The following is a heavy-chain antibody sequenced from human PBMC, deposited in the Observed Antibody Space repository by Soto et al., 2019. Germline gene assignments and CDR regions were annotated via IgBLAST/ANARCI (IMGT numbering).Heavy chain of an antibody. Sequence: SETLSLTCAVYGGSFSGYYWSWIRQPPGKGLEWIGEINHSGSTNYNPSLKSRVTISVDTSKNQFSLKLSSVTAADTAVYYCARGIAASRWSGYYYYGMDVWGQGTTVTVSS. D-gene: IGHD6-13*01. CDR1: GGSFSGYY. CDR2: INHSGST. CDR3: ARGIAASRWSGYYYYGMDV. V-gene: IGHV4-34*01. J-gene: IGHJ6*02.